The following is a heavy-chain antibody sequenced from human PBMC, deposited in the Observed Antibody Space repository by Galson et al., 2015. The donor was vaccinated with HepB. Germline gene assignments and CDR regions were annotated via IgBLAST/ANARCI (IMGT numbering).Heavy chain of an antibody. J-gene: IGHJ4*02. D-gene: IGHD3-10*01. V-gene: IGHV3-48*04. CDR2: ISSSSSTI. CDR1: GFTFSSYS. CDR3: AIQTHGSGSS. Sequence: SLSLSCAASGFTFSSYSMNWVRQAPGKGLEWVSYISSSSSTIYYADSVKGRFTISRDNAKNSLYLQMNSLRAGDTAVYYCAIQTHGSGSSWGQGTLVTVSS.